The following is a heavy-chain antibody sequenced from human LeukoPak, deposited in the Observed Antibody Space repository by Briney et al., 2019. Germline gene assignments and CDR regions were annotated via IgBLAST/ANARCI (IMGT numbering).Heavy chain of an antibody. D-gene: IGHD2-8*01. CDR3: TRVKDIVLMVYVKGPFDY. CDR2: IRSKAYGGTT. J-gene: IGHJ4*02. Sequence: GGSLRLSCTASGFTFGDYAMSWVRQAPGKGLEWVGFIRSKAYGGTTEYAASVKGRFTISRDDSKSIAYLQMNGLKTEDTAVYYCTRVKDIVLMVYVKGPFDYWGQGTLVTVSS. CDR1: GFTFGDYA. V-gene: IGHV3-49*04.